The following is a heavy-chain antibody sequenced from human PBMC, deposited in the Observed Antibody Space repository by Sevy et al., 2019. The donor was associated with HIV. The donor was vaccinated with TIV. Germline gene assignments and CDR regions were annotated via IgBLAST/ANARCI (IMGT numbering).Heavy chain of an antibody. V-gene: IGHV3-30*18. CDR3: AKGWVSANHAFDF. J-gene: IGHJ3*01. CDR2: ISYDGSNK. D-gene: IGHD1-26*01. CDR1: GFTFSSYG. Sequence: GGSLRLSCAASGFTFSSYGIHWVRQAPGKGLEWVSVISYDGSNKYYADSVRGRFTIARDNSKNTVFLQMNSLRAEDEAVYYCAKGWVSANHAFDFWGQGTMVTVSS.